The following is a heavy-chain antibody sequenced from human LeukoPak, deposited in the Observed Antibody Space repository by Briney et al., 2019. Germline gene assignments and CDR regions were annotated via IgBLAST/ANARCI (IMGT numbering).Heavy chain of an antibody. Sequence: GGSLRLSCAASGFTFSNHGMNWVRQAPGKGLEWLSGVSPPGGGTYYADSVKGRFTISRDDSKNTLSLQMNSLRVEDTAVYYCARESSGRNRFPNYYYYMDVWGKGTTVTISS. D-gene: IGHD6-19*01. CDR2: VSPPGGGT. CDR1: GFTFSNHG. J-gene: IGHJ6*03. CDR3: ARESSGRNRFPNYYYYMDV. V-gene: IGHV3-23*01.